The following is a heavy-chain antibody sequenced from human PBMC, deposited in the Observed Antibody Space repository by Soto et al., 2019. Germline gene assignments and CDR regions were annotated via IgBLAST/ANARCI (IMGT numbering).Heavy chain of an antibody. V-gene: IGHV3-33*01. J-gene: IGHJ2*01. CDR1: GFTFSSYG. D-gene: IGHD6-6*01. Sequence: GGSLRLSCAASGFTFSSYGMHWVRQAPGKGLEWVAVIWYDGSNKYYADSVKGRFTISRDNAKNSLYLQMNSLRAEDTAVYYCARAPLAARGYFDLWGRGTLVTVSS. CDR2: IWYDGSNK. CDR3: ARAPLAARGYFDL.